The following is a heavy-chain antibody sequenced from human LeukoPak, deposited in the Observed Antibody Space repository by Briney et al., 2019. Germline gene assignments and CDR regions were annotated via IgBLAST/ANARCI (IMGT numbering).Heavy chain of an antibody. CDR1: GYTFTSYA. Sequence: ASVTVSCKASGYTFTSYAMNWVRQAPGQGLEWMGWINTNTGNPTYAQGFTGRFVFSLDTSVSTAYLQISSLKAEDTAVYYCAREPDVGGDDLYIAVARHWFDPWGQGTLVTVSS. CDR3: AREPDVGGDDLYIAVARHWFDP. J-gene: IGHJ5*02. CDR2: INTNTGNP. V-gene: IGHV7-4-1*02. D-gene: IGHD6-19*01.